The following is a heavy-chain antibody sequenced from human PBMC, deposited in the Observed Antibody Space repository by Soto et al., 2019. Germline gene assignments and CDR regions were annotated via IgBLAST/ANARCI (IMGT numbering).Heavy chain of an antibody. CDR1: GGSISSGDYY. CDR3: ARDPTTDYYYGMDV. Sequence: TSETLSLTCTVSGGSISSGDYYWSWIRQPPGKGLEWIGYIYYSGSTYYNPSLKSRVTISVDTSKNQFSLKLSSVTAADTAVYYCARDPTTDYYYGMDVWGQGTTVTVSS. V-gene: IGHV4-30-4*01. D-gene: IGHD4-17*01. CDR2: IYYSGST. J-gene: IGHJ6*02.